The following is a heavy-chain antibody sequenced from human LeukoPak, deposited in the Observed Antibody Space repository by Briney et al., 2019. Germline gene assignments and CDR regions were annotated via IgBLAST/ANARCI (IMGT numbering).Heavy chain of an antibody. CDR2: IYPGDSDT. J-gene: IGHJ6*03. Sequence: GESLKISCKGSGYSFTSYWIGWVRQMPGKGLEWMGIIYPGDSDTRYSPSFQGQVTISADKSISTAYLQWSSLKASDTAMYYCARSKNHYYYYMDVWGKGTTVTVSS. CDR3: ARSKNHYYYYMDV. CDR1: GYSFTSYW. V-gene: IGHV5-51*01.